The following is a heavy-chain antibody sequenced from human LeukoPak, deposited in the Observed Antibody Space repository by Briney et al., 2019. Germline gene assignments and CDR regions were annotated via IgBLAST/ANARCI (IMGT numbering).Heavy chain of an antibody. D-gene: IGHD4-11*01. Sequence: GGSVKVSCKASGYTFTGYYMHWVRQAPGQGLEWMGWINPNSGGTNYAQKFQGRVTMTRDTSISTAYMELSRLRSDDTAVYYCARKATTVTTGYYYGMDVWGQGTTVTVSS. V-gene: IGHV1-2*02. CDR2: INPNSGGT. CDR1: GYTFTGYY. J-gene: IGHJ6*02. CDR3: ARKATTVTTGYYYGMDV.